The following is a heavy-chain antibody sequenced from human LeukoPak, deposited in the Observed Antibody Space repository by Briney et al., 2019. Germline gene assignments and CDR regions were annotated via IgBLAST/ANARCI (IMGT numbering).Heavy chain of an antibody. D-gene: IGHD3-22*01. CDR3: VRGIRDYYGLDY. V-gene: IGHV3-74*01. J-gene: IGHJ4*02. CDR2: INPDGTTT. Sequence: GGSLRLSCAASEFTFSSYWMHWVRQAPGKGLVWASHINPDGTTTNYADSVKGRFTISRDNAKNTLYLQMNSLRAEDTAVYYCVRGIRDYYGLDYWGQGTLVTVSS. CDR1: EFTFSSYW.